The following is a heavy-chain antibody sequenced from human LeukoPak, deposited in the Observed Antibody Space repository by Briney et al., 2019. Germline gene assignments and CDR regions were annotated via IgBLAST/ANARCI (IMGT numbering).Heavy chain of an antibody. J-gene: IGHJ4*02. V-gene: IGHV3-73*01. D-gene: IGHD5-12*01. CDR3: TRIGPTTADY. Sequence: GGSLRLSCAASGFTFSGSAMHWVRQASGKGLEWVGRIRSKTNDYAIAYAASVKGRFTISRDDSKNTAYLQMNNLKTEDTAVYYCTRIGPTTADYWGQGTLVTVSS. CDR2: IRSKTNDYAI. CDR1: GFTFSGSA.